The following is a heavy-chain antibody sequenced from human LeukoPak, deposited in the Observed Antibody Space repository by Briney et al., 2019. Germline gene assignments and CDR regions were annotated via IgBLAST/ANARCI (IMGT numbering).Heavy chain of an antibody. D-gene: IGHD2-15*01. CDR3: AKDGEYCSGGSCYANWFDP. Sequence: GGSLRLSCAASGFTFSSYAMSWVRQAPGKGLEWDSAISGSGGSTYYADSVKGRFTISRDNSKNTLYLQMNSLRAEDTAVYYCAKDGEYCSGGSCYANWFDPWGQGTLVTVSS. CDR2: ISGSGGST. J-gene: IGHJ5*02. CDR1: GFTFSSYA. V-gene: IGHV3-23*01.